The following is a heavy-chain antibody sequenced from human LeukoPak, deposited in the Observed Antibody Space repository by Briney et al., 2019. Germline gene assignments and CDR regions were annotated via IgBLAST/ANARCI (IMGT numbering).Heavy chain of an antibody. Sequence: ASATVSCKASGYTFTSYYMHWVRQAPGQGLEWMGIINPSGGSTSYAQKFQGRVTITADESTSTTYMELSSLKSEDTAVYYCARGWDSSGQIPFFYWGQGTLVTVSS. D-gene: IGHD3-22*01. CDR2: INPSGGST. V-gene: IGHV1-46*01. CDR3: ARGWDSSGQIPFFY. J-gene: IGHJ4*02. CDR1: GYTFTSYY.